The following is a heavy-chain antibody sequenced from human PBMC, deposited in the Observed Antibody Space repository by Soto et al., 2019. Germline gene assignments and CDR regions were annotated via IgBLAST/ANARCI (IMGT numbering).Heavy chain of an antibody. V-gene: IGHV4-4*02. Sequence: QVQLQESGPGLVKPSGTLSLTCTVSNASISSRKWWTWVRQTPGKGLEWIGEIYHSGSINHNPSLRRRVTMSVDKSSNQCSRKMTSVTAADTAVYYCASKFGELLADAFDIWGQGTVGTVSS. J-gene: IGHJ3*02. CDR1: NASISSRKW. D-gene: IGHD3-10*01. CDR3: ASKFGELLADAFDI. CDR2: IYHSGSI.